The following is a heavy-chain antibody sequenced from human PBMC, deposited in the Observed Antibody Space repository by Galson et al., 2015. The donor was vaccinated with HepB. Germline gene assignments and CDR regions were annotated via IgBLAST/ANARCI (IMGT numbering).Heavy chain of an antibody. Sequence: ETLSLTCAVSGGSISSSNWWRWVRQPPGKGLKWIGEIYHSGSTNYNPSLKSRVTISVDKSKNQFSLKLSSVTAADTTVYYCARSGLTGGATHAFDIWGQGTMVTVSS. CDR1: GGSISSSNW. D-gene: IGHD1-26*01. J-gene: IGHJ3*02. CDR2: IYHSGST. V-gene: IGHV4-4*02. CDR3: ARSGLTGGATHAFDI.